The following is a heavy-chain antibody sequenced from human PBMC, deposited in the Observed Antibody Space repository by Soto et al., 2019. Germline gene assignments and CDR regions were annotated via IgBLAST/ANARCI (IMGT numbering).Heavy chain of an antibody. CDR3: ASLITARYGSGSYFYYYGMDV. CDR1: GYTFTSYA. CDR2: INAGNGNT. V-gene: IGHV1-3*01. J-gene: IGHJ6*02. D-gene: IGHD3-10*01. Sequence: GASVKVSCKASGYTFTSYAMHWVRQAPGQRLEWMGWINAGNGNTKYSQKFQGRVTITRDTSASTAYMELSSLRSEDTAVYYCASLITARYGSGSYFYYYGMDVWGQGTTVTVSS.